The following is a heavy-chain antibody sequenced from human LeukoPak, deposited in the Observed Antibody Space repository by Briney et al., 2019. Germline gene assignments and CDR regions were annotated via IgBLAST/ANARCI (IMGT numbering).Heavy chain of an antibody. D-gene: IGHD3-10*02. Sequence: PGGPLRLSCAASGFTVSSNYMSWVRQAPGKGLEWVSVIYSGGSTYYADSVKGRFTISRDNSKNTLYLQMNSLRAEDTAVYYCARDQVTMWEPIDYYGMDVWGQGTTVTVSS. CDR1: GFTVSSNY. J-gene: IGHJ6*02. V-gene: IGHV3-66*01. CDR3: ARDQVTMWEPIDYYGMDV. CDR2: IYSGGST.